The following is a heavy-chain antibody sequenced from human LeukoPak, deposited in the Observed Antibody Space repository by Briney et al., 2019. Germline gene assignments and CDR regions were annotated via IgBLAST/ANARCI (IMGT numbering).Heavy chain of an antibody. V-gene: IGHV4-59*01. CDR3: ASSLADVSGPFDY. J-gene: IGHJ4*02. D-gene: IGHD2-15*01. CDR2: IYHSGST. Sequence: PSETLSLTCTVSGGSISTYYWNWIRQPPGKGLEWIGYIYHSGSTNYNPSLKSRVTISVDTSKNQFSLKLSSVTAADTAVYYCASSLADVSGPFDYWGQGTLVTVSS. CDR1: GGSISTYY.